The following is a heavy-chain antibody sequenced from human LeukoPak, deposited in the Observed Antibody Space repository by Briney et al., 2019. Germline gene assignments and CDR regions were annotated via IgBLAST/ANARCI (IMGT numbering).Heavy chain of an antibody. V-gene: IGHV1-69*13. D-gene: IGHD3-22*01. CDR3: AREPSTYYYDSYEYYFDY. CDR1: GGTFSSYA. J-gene: IGHJ4*02. Sequence: AASVKVSCKASGGTFSSYAISWVRQAPGHRLEWMGGIIPIFGTANYAQKFQGRVTITADESTSTAYMELSSLRSEDTAVYYCAREPSTYYYDSYEYYFDYWGQGTLVTVSS. CDR2: IIPIFGTA.